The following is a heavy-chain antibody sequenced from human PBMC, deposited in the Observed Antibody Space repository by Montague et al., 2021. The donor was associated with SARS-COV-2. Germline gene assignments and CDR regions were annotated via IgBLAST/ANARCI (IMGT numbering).Heavy chain of an antibody. CDR1: GFTFSSYG. V-gene: IGHV3-33*01. J-gene: IGHJ4*03. D-gene: IGHD6-13*01. CDR2: IWYDGSNI. CDR3: ARMERASSSWDGAYFDD. Sequence: SLRLSCAASGFTFSSYGMHWVRQAPGKGLEWVALIWYDGSNIYYADSVKGRFTISRDNSKNTLYLQMNSLRAEDTAVYYCARMERASSSWDGAYFDDWGQGTLVTVSS.